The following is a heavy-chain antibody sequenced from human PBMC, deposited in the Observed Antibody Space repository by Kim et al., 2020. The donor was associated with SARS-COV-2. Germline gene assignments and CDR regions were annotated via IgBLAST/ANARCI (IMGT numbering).Heavy chain of an antibody. CDR2: A. D-gene: IGHD1-26*01. J-gene: IGHJ3*02. CDR3: AREAPSGSNAFDI. Sequence: AKYAQKFQGRVTITADESTGTAYMELSSLRSEDTAVYYCAREAPSGSNAFDIWGQGTMVTVSS. V-gene: IGHV1-69*01.